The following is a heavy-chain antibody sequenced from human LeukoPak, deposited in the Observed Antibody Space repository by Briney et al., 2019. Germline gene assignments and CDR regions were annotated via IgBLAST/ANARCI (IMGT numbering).Heavy chain of an antibody. J-gene: IGHJ4*02. Sequence: GGSLRLSCAASGFTVSNNYMSWVRQAPGKGLVWVSRINSDGSDTSYADSVKGRLTISRDNAKNTLYLQMNSLRAEDTAIYYCVGGYDPHYWGQGTLVTVSS. D-gene: IGHD2-15*01. CDR3: VGGYDPHY. CDR2: INSDGSDT. CDR1: GFTVSNNY. V-gene: IGHV3-74*01.